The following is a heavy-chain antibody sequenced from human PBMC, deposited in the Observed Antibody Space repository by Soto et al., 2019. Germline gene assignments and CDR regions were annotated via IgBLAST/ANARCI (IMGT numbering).Heavy chain of an antibody. Sequence: GGSLRLSCAASGFTFSSYGMHWVRQAPGKGLEWVAVISYDGSNKYYADSVKGGFTITRDNSKNTVYLQMNSLRAEDTAVYYCAKDQYGVFIVVAGTGFDYWGQGTLVTVSS. D-gene: IGHD6-19*01. CDR3: AKDQYGVFIVVAGTGFDY. CDR1: GFTFSSYG. CDR2: ISYDGSNK. J-gene: IGHJ4*02. V-gene: IGHV3-30*18.